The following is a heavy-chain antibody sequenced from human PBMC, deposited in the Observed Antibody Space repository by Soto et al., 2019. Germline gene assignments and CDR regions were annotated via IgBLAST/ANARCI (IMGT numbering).Heavy chain of an antibody. CDR2: HSDST. Sequence: TSETLSLTCTVSGGSMSGQHWSWIRQPPGKGLEWIGHHSDSTNYNPSLKSRVTISTDTSKNQFSLKLSSVTAADTAVYYCATYSVGEGGRGYWGQGTLVTVSS. CDR3: ATYSVGEGGRGY. V-gene: IGHV4-4*09. J-gene: IGHJ4*02. CDR1: GGSMSGQH. D-gene: IGHD5-12*01.